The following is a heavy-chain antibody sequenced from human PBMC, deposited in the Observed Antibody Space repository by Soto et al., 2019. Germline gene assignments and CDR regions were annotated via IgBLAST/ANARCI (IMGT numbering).Heavy chain of an antibody. CDR2: ISGSGDRA. CDR1: GFIFRDYA. J-gene: IGHJ4*02. D-gene: IGHD6-19*01. V-gene: IGHV3-23*01. Sequence: VQLLESGGGLVQPGGSLRLSCAASGFIFRDYAMNWVRQAPGKGLEWVSDISGSGDRARYADSVKGRFTISRDNSRDTLYLHMNSLRVDDTAVYYCGKERRGSGWSVCDFWGQGDLVTVSP. CDR3: GKERRGSGWSVCDF.